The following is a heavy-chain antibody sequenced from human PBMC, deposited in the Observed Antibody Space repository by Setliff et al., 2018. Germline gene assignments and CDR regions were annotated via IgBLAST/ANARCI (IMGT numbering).Heavy chain of an antibody. J-gene: IGHJ4*02. CDR3: ARDLYGGYYFDY. CDR1: GFTFSNYW. D-gene: IGHD5-12*01. V-gene: IGHV3-48*01. CDR2: ISSGGGII. Sequence: GGSLRLSCTASGFTFSNYWMHWVRQAPGKGLEWVSYISSGGGIIYYADSVKGRFTISRDNAKNSLYLQMNSLRAEDTAVYYCARDLYGGYYFDYWGQGTLVTVSS.